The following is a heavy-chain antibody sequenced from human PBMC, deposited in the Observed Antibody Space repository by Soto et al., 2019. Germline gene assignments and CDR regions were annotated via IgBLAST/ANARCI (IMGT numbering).Heavy chain of an antibody. Sequence: QVQLVQSGAEMKKPGASVKVSCKASGYTFINYDISWLRQAPGQGLEWMGWSSPYNGNTNYAHTFQRRVTLTADTSASIGYMELRSLRSDDTAVYFCARGRITDLGTFDYWGQGTLVTVSS. CDR1: GYTFINYD. CDR2: SSPYNGNT. D-gene: IGHD1-20*01. J-gene: IGHJ4*02. CDR3: ARGRITDLGTFDY. V-gene: IGHV1-18*01.